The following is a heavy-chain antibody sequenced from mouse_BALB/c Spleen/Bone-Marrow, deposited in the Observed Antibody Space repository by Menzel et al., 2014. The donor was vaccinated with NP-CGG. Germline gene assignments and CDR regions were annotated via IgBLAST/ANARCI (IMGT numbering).Heavy chain of an antibody. J-gene: IGHJ2*01. CDR1: GFTFSSFG. CDR2: ISSGGSTI. CDR3: VRSGSSSGYFDY. Sequence: EVQLVESGGGLVQPGGSRKLSCAASGFTFSSFGMHWVRQAPEKGLEWVAYISSGGSTIYYGDTVMGRFTISRDNPKNSLFLQMTSLRSEDTATYYCVRSGSSSGYFDYWGQGTTLTVSS. D-gene: IGHD1-1*01. V-gene: IGHV5-17*02.